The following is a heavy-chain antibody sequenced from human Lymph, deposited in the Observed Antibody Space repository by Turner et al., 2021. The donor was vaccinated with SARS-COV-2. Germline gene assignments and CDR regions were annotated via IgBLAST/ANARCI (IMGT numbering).Heavy chain of an antibody. CDR3: AKDPNWYVLSAVDY. V-gene: IGHV3-23*01. CDR1: GFTFSSYA. D-gene: IGHD1-1*01. J-gene: IGHJ4*02. Sequence: EVQLLESGGGLVQPGGSLRLSCAASGFTFSSYAMSWVRQAPGKGLEWVSANSGSGGSTYDADSVKGRFTISRDNSKNTLYLQMNSLRAEDTAVYYCAKDPNWYVLSAVDYWGQGTLVTVSS. CDR2: NSGSGGST.